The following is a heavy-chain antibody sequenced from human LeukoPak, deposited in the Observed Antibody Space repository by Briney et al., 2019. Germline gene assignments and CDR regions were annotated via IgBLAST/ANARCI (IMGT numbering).Heavy chain of an antibody. D-gene: IGHD3-9*01. V-gene: IGHV4-59*01. CDR2: IYYSGST. CDR3: ARGSYTYLDWLGWSHAFDI. CDR1: GGSISSYY. Sequence: SETLSLTCTVSGGSISSYYWSWIRQPPGKGLEWIGYIYYSGSTNYNPSLKSRVTTSVDTSKNQFSLKLSSVTAADTAVYFCARGSYTYLDWLGWSHAFDIWGQGTMVTVSS. J-gene: IGHJ3*02.